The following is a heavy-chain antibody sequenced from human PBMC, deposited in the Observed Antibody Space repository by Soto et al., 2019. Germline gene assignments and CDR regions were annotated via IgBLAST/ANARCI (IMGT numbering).Heavy chain of an antibody. CDR2: IKQDGSEK. Sequence: PGGSLRLSCAAYGFTFSSYWMSWVRQAPGKGLEWVANIKQDGSEKYYVDSVKGRFTISRDNAKNSLYLQMNSLRAEDTAVYYCARGITDNWFDPWGQGTLVTV. CDR1: GFTFSSYW. V-gene: IGHV3-7*01. CDR3: ARGITDNWFDP. D-gene: IGHD3-10*01. J-gene: IGHJ5*02.